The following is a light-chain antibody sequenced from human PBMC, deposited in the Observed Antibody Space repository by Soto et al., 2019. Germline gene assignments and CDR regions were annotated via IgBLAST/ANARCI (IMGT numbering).Light chain of an antibody. V-gene: IGLV2-23*01. J-gene: IGLJ2*01. Sequence: QSALTQPASVSGSPGQSITISCTGTSSDVGSYNLVSWYQQHPGKAPKLIIYEGSKRPPGVSSRFPDSTSGNTASLTISGLQAEDEADYYCCSYAGSSTLFGGGTKVTV. CDR3: CSYAGSSTL. CDR1: SSDVGSYNL. CDR2: EGS.